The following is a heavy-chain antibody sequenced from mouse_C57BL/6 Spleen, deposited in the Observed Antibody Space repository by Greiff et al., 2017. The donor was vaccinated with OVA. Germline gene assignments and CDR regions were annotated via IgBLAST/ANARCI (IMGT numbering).Heavy chain of an antibody. CDR1: GFTFSSYA. Sequence: EVKLVESGGGLVKPGGSLKLSCAASGFTFSSYAMSWVRQTPEKRLEWVATISDGGSYTYYPDNVKGRFTISRDNAKNNLYLQMSHLKSEDTAMYYCARDTLITTVVDWYFDVWGTGTTVTASS. J-gene: IGHJ1*03. CDR3: ARDTLITTVVDWYFDV. D-gene: IGHD1-1*01. V-gene: IGHV5-4*01. CDR2: ISDGGSYT.